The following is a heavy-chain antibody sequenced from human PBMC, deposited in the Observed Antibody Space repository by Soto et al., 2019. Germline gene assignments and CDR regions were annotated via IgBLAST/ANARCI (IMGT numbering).Heavy chain of an antibody. D-gene: IGHD6-19*01. Sequence: EVQLVESGGGLVQPGGSLRLSCAASGFIFSSYWMSWVRQAPGKGLEWVANIDQDGSEKYYVDSVKGRFTISRDNAKNSLYLQMNSLRAEDTAVYYCARDVGSGWLTADYWGQGTLVTVSS. V-gene: IGHV3-7*01. CDR2: IDQDGSEK. CDR1: GFIFSSYW. J-gene: IGHJ4*02. CDR3: ARDVGSGWLTADY.